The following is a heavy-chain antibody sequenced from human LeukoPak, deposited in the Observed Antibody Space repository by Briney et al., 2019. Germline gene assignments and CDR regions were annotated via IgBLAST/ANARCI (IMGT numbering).Heavy chain of an antibody. D-gene: IGHD3-10*01. J-gene: IGHJ6*04. CDR3: ARTRSSYYGSGSSPLAWIDV. CDR1: GYSISSSNW. CDR2: IYYSGSI. V-gene: IGHV4-28*05. Sequence: SETLSLTCAVSGYSISSSNWWGWIRQPPGKGLERIGYIYYSGSIYYNPSLKSRVTMSVDTSKNQFSLKLSSVTAVDTAVYYCARTRSSYYGSGSSPLAWIDVWGKGTTVTVSS.